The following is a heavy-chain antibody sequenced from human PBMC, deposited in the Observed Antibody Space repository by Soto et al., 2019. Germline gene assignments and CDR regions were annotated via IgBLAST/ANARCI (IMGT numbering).Heavy chain of an antibody. CDR3: ARPHGELRYFDWLLNPYFDY. CDR1: GYSFTSYW. Sequence: PGESLKISCKGSGYSFTSYWIGWVRQMPGKGLEWMGIIYPGDSDTRYSPSFQGQVTISADKSISTAYLQWSSLKASDTAMYYCARPHGELRYFDWLLNPYFDYWGQGTLVTVSS. D-gene: IGHD3-9*01. J-gene: IGHJ4*02. V-gene: IGHV5-51*01. CDR2: IYPGDSDT.